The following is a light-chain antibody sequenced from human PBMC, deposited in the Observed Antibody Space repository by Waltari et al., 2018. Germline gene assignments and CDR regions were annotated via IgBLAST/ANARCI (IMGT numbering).Light chain of an antibody. CDR3: QKYGRLPAT. V-gene: IGKV3-20*01. CDR1: QRVSRT. J-gene: IGKJ1*01. Sequence: EIVLTRSPGTLSLSPGERATLSCRASQRVSRTLAWYQQKPGQAPRLLIYDASTRATGIADRFSGSGSGTDFSLTISRLEPEDFAVYYCQKYGRLPATFGQGTKVEIK. CDR2: DAS.